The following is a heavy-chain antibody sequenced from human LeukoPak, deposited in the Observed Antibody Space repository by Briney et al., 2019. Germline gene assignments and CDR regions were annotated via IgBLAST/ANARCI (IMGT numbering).Heavy chain of an antibody. CDR2: IYYSGST. D-gene: IGHD3-3*01. Sequence: SETLSLTCTVSGGSISSSSYYWGWIRQPPGKGLEWIGSIYYSGSTYYNPSLKSRVTISVDTSKNQFSLKLSSVTAADTAVYYCARTYDFWSGPTNWFDPWGQGTLVTVSS. V-gene: IGHV4-39*01. CDR3: ARTYDFWSGPTNWFDP. CDR1: GGSISSSSYY. J-gene: IGHJ5*02.